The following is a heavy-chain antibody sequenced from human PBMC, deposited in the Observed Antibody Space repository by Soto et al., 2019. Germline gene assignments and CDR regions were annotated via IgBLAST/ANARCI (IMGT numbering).Heavy chain of an antibody. CDR1: GFSFGSYA. CDR2: ISGSGGST. Sequence: GSLRLSCAASGFSFGSYALSWVRQAPGKGLEWVSAISGSGGSTYYADSVKGRFTISRDNSKNTLYLQMSSLRAEDTALYYCVKDGSSGWPYFDDMDVWGQGTTVTVS. CDR3: VKDGSSGWPYFDDMDV. J-gene: IGHJ6*02. V-gene: IGHV3-23*01. D-gene: IGHD6-19*01.